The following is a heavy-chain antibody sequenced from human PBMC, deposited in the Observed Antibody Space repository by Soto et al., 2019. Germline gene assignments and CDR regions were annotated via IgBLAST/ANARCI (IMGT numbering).Heavy chain of an antibody. CDR3: ARDMSHRVVLYLFEH. CDR2: INAGNGYT. D-gene: IGHD2-15*01. Sequence: QVRLVQSGAEVKEPGASVKISCMPSGYNFIDYAIHWVRQAPGQGLERMGWINAGNGYTKYPQNFQGGITITRDTVASTVHLELSSLKSEDTAVYYYARDMSHRVVLYLFEHWGQGTLVAVSS. V-gene: IGHV1-3*01. CDR1: GYNFIDYA. J-gene: IGHJ4*02.